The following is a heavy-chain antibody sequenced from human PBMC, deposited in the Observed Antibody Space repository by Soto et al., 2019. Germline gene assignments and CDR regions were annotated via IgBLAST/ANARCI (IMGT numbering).Heavy chain of an antibody. CDR1: GFTFSSYS. Sequence: EVQLVESGGGLVQPGGSLRPSCAASGFTFSSYSMNWVRQAPGKGLGWVSYIKSGSSTIYYAVSVKSRFTISRDNDKNSLYLQLNRLRAEDTAVYYCARDKPRSGYEKFDYWGQGTLVTVSS. D-gene: IGHD3-3*01. V-gene: IGHV3-48*01. CDR3: ARDKPRSGYEKFDY. CDR2: IKSGSSTI. J-gene: IGHJ4*02.